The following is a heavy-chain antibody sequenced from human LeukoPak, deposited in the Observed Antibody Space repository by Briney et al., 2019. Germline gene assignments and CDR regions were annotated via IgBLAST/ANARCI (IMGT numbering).Heavy chain of an antibody. J-gene: IGHJ4*02. D-gene: IGHD5-24*01. V-gene: IGHV1-46*01. CDR3: ARVGDGYNWGDY. CDR1: GYTFTSYY. CDR2: INPSGGST. Sequence: ASVKVSCKASGYTFTSYYMHWVRQAPGQGLEWMGIINPSGGSTSYAQKFQGRVTMTRNTSISTAYMELSSLRSEDTAVYYCARVGDGYNWGDYWGQGTLVTVSS.